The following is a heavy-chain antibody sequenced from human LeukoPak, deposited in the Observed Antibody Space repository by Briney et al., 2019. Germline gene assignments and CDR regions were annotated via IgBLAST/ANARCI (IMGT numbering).Heavy chain of an antibody. Sequence: SETLSLTCIVSGGSISSTNYYWGWIRQPPGKGLEWIGTAYYSGSTYYNPSLKSRVTISVDTSKNQFSLKLSSVTAADTAVYYCARGHQLNDAFDIWGQGTMVTVSS. V-gene: IGHV4-39*07. D-gene: IGHD2-2*01. CDR1: GGSISSTNYY. CDR2: AYYSGST. CDR3: ARGHQLNDAFDI. J-gene: IGHJ3*02.